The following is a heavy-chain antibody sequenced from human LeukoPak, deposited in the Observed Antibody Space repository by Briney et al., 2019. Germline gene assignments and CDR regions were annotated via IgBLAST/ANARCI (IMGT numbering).Heavy chain of an antibody. D-gene: IGHD1-7*01. V-gene: IGHV4-59*06. CDR1: GGSISSYY. CDR3: ARVTGTREHYFDY. J-gene: IGHJ4*02. CDR2: IYYSESA. Sequence: SETLSLTCTVSGGSISSYYWSWIRQHPGKGLEWVGYIYYSESAYYNPSLKSRVTISVDTSKNHLSLKLTSVTAADTAVYYCARVTGTREHYFDYWGQGTLVTVSS.